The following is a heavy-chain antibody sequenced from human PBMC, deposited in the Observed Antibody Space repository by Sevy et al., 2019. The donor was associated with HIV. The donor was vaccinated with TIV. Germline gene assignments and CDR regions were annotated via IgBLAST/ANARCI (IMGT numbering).Heavy chain of an antibody. CDR3: AGPILSYNSGWSYYDS. V-gene: IGHV4-39*01. J-gene: IGHJ4*02. D-gene: IGHD6-19*01. CDR2: INYSGST. CDR1: GASISSSGYY. Sequence: SETLSLTCTVSGASISSSGYYWGWIRQPPGKGLEWIASINYSGSTLYNPSLRSRVTISSDTSKNQFSLKLNSVTAADTAIYYCAGPILSYNSGWSYYDSWGQGTVVTVSS.